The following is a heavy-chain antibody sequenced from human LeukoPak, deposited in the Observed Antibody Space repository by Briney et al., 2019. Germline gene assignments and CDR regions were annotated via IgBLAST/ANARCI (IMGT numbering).Heavy chain of an antibody. V-gene: IGHV4-4*07. J-gene: IGHJ6*03. CDR2: IYTSGST. CDR1: GGSISSYY. CDR3: AREAYDFRSGLTQSYYYYMDV. D-gene: IGHD3-3*01. Sequence: PSETLSLTCTVSGGSISSYYWSWIRQPAGKGLEWIGHIYTSGSTNYNRSLKSRVTMSVDTSKNQFSLKLSSVTAADTAVYYCAREAYDFRSGLTQSYYYYMDVWGKGTTVTVSS.